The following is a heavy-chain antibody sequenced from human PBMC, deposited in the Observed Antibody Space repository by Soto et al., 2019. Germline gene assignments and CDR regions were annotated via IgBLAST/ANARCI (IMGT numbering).Heavy chain of an antibody. D-gene: IGHD3-10*01. J-gene: IGHJ6*03. V-gene: IGHV3-9*01. Sequence: GGSLRLSCAASGSTFDDYAMHWVRQAPGKGLEWVSGISWNSGSIGYADSVKGRFTISRDNAKNSLYLQMNSLRAEDTALYYCAKDGITMVRGVITHYYYYMDVWGKGTTVTVSS. CDR1: GSTFDDYA. CDR2: ISWNSGSI. CDR3: AKDGITMVRGVITHYYYYMDV.